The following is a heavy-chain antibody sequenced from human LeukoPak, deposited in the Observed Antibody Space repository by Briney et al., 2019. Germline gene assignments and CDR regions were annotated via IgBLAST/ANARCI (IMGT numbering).Heavy chain of an antibody. D-gene: IGHD1-26*01. CDR3: ARNSGSYPFDY. V-gene: IGHV3-7*01. J-gene: IGHJ4*02. Sequence: PGGSLRLSCAASGFTFSSYWLSWVRQAPGKGLEWVASIEQDVSQKYYVDSVRGRFTISRDNAKNSVYLQMNSLRVEDTAVYYCARNSGSYPFDYWGQGTLVTVSS. CDR2: IEQDVSQK. CDR1: GFTFSSYW.